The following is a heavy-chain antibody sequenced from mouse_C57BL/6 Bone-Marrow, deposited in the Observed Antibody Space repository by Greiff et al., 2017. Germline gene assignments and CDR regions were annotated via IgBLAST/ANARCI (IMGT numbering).Heavy chain of an antibody. J-gene: IGHJ4*01. V-gene: IGHV1-63*01. CDR2: IYPGGGYT. CDR3: ARWSYYAIDY. Sequence: VQLQQSGAELVRPGTSVKISCKASGYTFTTYWIGWAKQRPGHGLEWIGDIYPGGGYTNYNEKFKGKATLTADKSSSTAYMQFSSLTSEDSAIYYCARWSYYAIDYWGQGTSVTVSS. CDR1: GYTFTTYW.